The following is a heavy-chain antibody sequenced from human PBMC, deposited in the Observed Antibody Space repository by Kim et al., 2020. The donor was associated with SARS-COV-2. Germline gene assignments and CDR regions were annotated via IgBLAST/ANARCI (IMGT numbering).Heavy chain of an antibody. CDR3: ARRFSLDY. CDR2: IYYSRST. Sequence: SETLSLTCTVSGGSISSSSYYWGWIRQPPGKGLEWIGTIYYSRSTYYNPSLKSRVTISVDTSKNQFSLKLSSLTAADTAVYYCARRFSLDYWGQGTLVTVSS. J-gene: IGHJ4*02. D-gene: IGHD3-3*01. V-gene: IGHV4-39*01. CDR1: GGSISSSSYY.